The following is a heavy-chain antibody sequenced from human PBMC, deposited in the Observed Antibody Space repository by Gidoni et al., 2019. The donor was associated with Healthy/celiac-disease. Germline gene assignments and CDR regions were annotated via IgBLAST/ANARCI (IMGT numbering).Heavy chain of an antibody. V-gene: IGHV4-61*02. CDR1: GGAISSGSYY. CDR2: IYTSGST. Sequence: QVQLQESGPGLVKPSQTLSLTCTVSGGAISSGSYYWSWIRQPAGKGLEWIGRIYTSGSTNYNPSLKSRVTISVDTSKNQFSLKLSSVTAADTAVYYCAREAIGRQQLALTVYYFDYWGQGTLVTVSS. D-gene: IGHD6-13*01. J-gene: IGHJ4*02. CDR3: AREAIGRQQLALTVYYFDY.